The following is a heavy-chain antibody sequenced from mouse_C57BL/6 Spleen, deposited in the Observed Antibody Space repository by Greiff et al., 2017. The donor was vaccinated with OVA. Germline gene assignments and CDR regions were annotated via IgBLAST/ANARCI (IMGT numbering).Heavy chain of an antibody. CDR2: IRLKSDNYAT. D-gene: IGHD1-1*01. Sequence: DVQLVESGGGLVQPGGSMKLSCVASGFTFSNYWMNWVRQSPEKGLEWVAQIRLKSDNYATHYAESVKGRFTISRDDSKSSVYLQMNNLRAEDTGIDYCTLYGSRGGYFDVWGTGTTVTVSS. V-gene: IGHV6-3*01. CDR3: TLYGSRGGYFDV. J-gene: IGHJ1*03. CDR1: GFTFSNYW.